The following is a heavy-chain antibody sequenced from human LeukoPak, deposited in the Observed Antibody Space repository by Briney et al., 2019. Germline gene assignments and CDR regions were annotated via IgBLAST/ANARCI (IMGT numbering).Heavy chain of an antibody. V-gene: IGHV5-51*01. D-gene: IGHD3-16*02. J-gene: IGHJ3*02. CDR2: IYPGDSDT. Sequence: GESLKISCKGSGYSFTSYWIGWVRQMPGKGMEWMGIIYPGDSDTRYSPSFQGQVTISADKSISTAYLQWSSLKASDTAMYYCARPNKPHPTFGGVIVLDAFDIWGQGTMVTVSS. CDR3: ARPNKPHPTFGGVIVLDAFDI. CDR1: GYSFTSYW.